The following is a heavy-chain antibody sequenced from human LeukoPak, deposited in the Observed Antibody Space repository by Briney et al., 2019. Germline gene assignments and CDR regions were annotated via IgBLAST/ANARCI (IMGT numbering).Heavy chain of an antibody. J-gene: IGHJ6*03. D-gene: IGHD2-2*01. Sequence: GGSLRLSCAASGFTFSSYAMHWVRQAPGKGLEWVAFISYDGSNKYYADSVKGRFTISRDDAKNSLYLQMNSLRAEDTAVYYCARDLRYCSSTSCYPWNYYYYMDVWGKGTTVTVSS. CDR2: ISYDGSNK. CDR1: GFTFSSYA. CDR3: ARDLRYCSSTSCYPWNYYYYMDV. V-gene: IGHV3-30*04.